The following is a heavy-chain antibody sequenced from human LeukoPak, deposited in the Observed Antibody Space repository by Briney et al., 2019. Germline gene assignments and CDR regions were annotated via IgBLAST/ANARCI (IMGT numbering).Heavy chain of an antibody. CDR2: IYYRGGT. V-gene: IGHV4-59*11. J-gene: IGHJ4*02. CDR3: ARMDTSYYFDY. D-gene: IGHD3/OR15-3a*01. Sequence: SETLSLTCTVSGGSISSHYWNWIRQPPGKGLEGIGYIYYRGGTNYPPSLKRRVTMSVDTTKHQFSLNLSSVTAADTAVYYCARMDTSYYFDYWGQGTLVTVSS. CDR1: GGSISSHY.